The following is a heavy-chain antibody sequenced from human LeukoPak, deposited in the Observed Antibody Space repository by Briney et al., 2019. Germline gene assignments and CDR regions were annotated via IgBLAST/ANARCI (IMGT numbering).Heavy chain of an antibody. D-gene: IGHD3-22*01. J-gene: IGHJ3*02. Sequence: PGRSLRLSCAASGFTVSDNYTSWVRQAPGKGLEWVSAISGGGSTYYADSVKGRFIISRDNSKNTVYLQLNSLRAEDTAVYYCARGGDTIGSIRSPFDIWGQGTMVTVSS. CDR1: GFTVSDNY. V-gene: IGHV3-53*01. CDR3: ARGGDTIGSIRSPFDI. CDR2: ISGGGST.